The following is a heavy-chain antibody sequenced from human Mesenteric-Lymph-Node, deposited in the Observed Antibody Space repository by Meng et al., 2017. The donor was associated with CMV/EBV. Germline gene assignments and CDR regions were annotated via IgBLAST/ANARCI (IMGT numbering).Heavy chain of an antibody. CDR2: INHSGSS. CDR1: GGSFSGYC. V-gene: IGHV4-34*01. Sequence: VHGGSFSGYCWSWIRQSPGKGLEWIGEINHSGSSNYNPSLKSRVTISVDTSKNQFSLKLTSLTAADTAVYYCARAGIWHSSSSEFDSWGQGTLVTVSS. D-gene: IGHD6-6*01. J-gene: IGHJ4*02. CDR3: ARAGIWHSSSSEFDS.